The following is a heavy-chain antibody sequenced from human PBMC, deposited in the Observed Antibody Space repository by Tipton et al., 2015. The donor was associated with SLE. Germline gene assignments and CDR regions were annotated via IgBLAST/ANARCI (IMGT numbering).Heavy chain of an antibody. CDR2: IYYSGST. Sequence: TLSLTCALYGGSFNSYFWSWIRQSPGKGLEWIGYIYYSGSTNYNPSLKSRVTISVDTSNSQFSLRLSSMTAADTAVYYCARESGHNHGASGYAFDIWGQGTTVTVSS. V-gene: IGHV4-59*01. D-gene: IGHD3-22*01. CDR3: ARESGHNHGASGYAFDI. CDR1: GGSFNSYF. J-gene: IGHJ3*02.